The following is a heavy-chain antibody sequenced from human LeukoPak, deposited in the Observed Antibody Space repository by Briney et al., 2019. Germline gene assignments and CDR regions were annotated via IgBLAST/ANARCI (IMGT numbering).Heavy chain of an antibody. Sequence: PGGSLRLSCAASGFTFDNYAMHWVRQAPGKGLEWVSGISWNSGSIGYADSVKGRFTISRDNAKNSLYLQMNSLRAEDTALYYCAKISGYSSSSNYFDYWGQGTLVTVSS. V-gene: IGHV3-9*01. D-gene: IGHD6-6*01. CDR1: GFTFDNYA. CDR3: AKISGYSSSSNYFDY. J-gene: IGHJ4*02. CDR2: ISWNSGSI.